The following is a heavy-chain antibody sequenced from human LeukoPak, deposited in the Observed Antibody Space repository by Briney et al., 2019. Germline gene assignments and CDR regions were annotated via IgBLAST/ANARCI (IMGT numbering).Heavy chain of an antibody. J-gene: IGHJ4*02. D-gene: IGHD5-18*01. CDR1: GFVFRQFG. V-gene: IGHV3-33*06. CDR2: IWYDGTDQ. CDR3: AKERDTAMVTIDY. Sequence: GKSLRLSCSGSGFVFRQFGFHWVRQAPGKGLEWVALIWYDGTDQFYADSVKGRFSISRDNSKNTLYLQMNSLRAEDTAVYYCAKERDTAMVTIDYWGQGTLVTVSS.